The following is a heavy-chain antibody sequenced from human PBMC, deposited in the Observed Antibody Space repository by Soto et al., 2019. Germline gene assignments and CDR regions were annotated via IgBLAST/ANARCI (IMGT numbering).Heavy chain of an antibody. Sequence: ASVKVSCKASGGTFSSYAISWVRQAPGQGLEWMGGIIPIFGTANYAQKFQGRVTITADESTSTAYMELSSLRSEDTAVYYCASPLGITIFGVVNVLGDYYYGMDVWGQGTTVTVSS. J-gene: IGHJ6*02. D-gene: IGHD3-3*01. CDR3: ASPLGITIFGVVNVLGDYYYGMDV. CDR1: GGTFSSYA. CDR2: IIPIFGTA. V-gene: IGHV1-69*13.